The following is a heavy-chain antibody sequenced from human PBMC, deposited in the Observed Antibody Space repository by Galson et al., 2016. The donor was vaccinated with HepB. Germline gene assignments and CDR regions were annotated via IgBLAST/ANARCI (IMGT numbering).Heavy chain of an antibody. V-gene: IGHV1-46*01. CDR3: ARGQRSNLNWFDP. D-gene: IGHD4-17*01. CDR2: VDPSGGGT. CDR1: GYIFTGYY. Sequence: SVKVSCKASGYIFTGYYMHWVRQAPGQGLEWMGVVDPSGGGTSYTQKFQGRVTMTRDPSNSTVLMELRSLTSEDTAVYLCARGQRSNLNWFDPWGQGTLVTVSS. J-gene: IGHJ5*02.